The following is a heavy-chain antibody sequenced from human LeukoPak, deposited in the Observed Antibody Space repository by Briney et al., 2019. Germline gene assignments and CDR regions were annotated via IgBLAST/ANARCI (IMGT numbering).Heavy chain of an antibody. Sequence: SETLSLTCTVSGGSISSSSYYWGWIRQPPGKGLEWIGSIYYSGSTYYNPSLKSRVTISVDTSKNQFSLKLSSVTAADTAVYYCARHWTYYYDGSGYYHDAFDIWGQGAMVTVSS. CDR2: IYYSGST. D-gene: IGHD3-22*01. CDR3: ARHWTYYYDGSGYYHDAFDI. V-gene: IGHV4-39*01. CDR1: GGSISSSSYY. J-gene: IGHJ3*02.